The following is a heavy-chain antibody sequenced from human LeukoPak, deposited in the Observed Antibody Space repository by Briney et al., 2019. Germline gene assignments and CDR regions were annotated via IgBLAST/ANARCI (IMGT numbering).Heavy chain of an antibody. CDR1: GFTFSAYW. CDR3: ARPLSSGPSEY. CDR2: IKQYGSVK. V-gene: IGHV3-7*04. J-gene: IGHJ4*02. Sequence: GGSLTLSCGASGFTFSAYWMSWVRQAPGKGLEWVANIKQYGSVKNYVDSVKGRFNISRDNAKNSLYLQMDSLRADDTAVYYCARPLSSGPSEYWGQGTLVTVSS. D-gene: IGHD3-10*01.